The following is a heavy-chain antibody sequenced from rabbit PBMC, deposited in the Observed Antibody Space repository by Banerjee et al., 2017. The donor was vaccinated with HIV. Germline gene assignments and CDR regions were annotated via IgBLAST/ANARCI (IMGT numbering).Heavy chain of an antibody. CDR1: GFSFSSYV. V-gene: IGHV1S45*01. CDR2: INSSSRNV. D-gene: IGHD4-1*01. CDR3: ARDLAGVIGWNFGL. Sequence: QEQLEESGGDLVKPGASLTLTCTASGFSFSSYVMCWVRQAPGKGLEWIGCINSSSRNVVYASWATGRFTISKTSSTTVTLQMTSLTAADTATYFCARDLAGVIGWNFGLWGPGTLVTVS. J-gene: IGHJ4*01.